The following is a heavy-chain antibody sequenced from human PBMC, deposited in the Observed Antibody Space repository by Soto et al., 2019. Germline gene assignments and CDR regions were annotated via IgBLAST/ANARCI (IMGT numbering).Heavy chain of an antibody. J-gene: IGHJ4*02. CDR1: GFTFSSYA. V-gene: IGHV3-23*01. Sequence: EVQLLESGGGLVQPGGSLRLSCAASGFTFSSYAMSWVRQAPGKGLEWVSAISGSGGSTYYADSVKGRFTISRDNSKNTLYLQTNSLRAEDTAVYYYAKDRDIVGATGVFDYWGQGTLVTVSS. CDR3: AKDRDIVGATGVFDY. CDR2: ISGSGGST. D-gene: IGHD1-26*01.